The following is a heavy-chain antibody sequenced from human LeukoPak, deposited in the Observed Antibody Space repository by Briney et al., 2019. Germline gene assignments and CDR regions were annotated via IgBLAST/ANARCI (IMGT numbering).Heavy chain of an antibody. D-gene: IGHD2-2*01. V-gene: IGHV4-31*03. CDR3: ASGASYCSSTSCYLRGYSNYYFDY. CDR1: RGSISSGGYY. Sequence: SETLSLTCTVSRGSISSGGYYWCSSRQRPGKGLEWIGYIYYSGSTYYNPSLKSRVTISVDTSKNQFSLKLSSVTAADTAVYYCASGASYCSSTSCYLRGYSNYYFDYWGQGTLVTVSS. J-gene: IGHJ4*02. CDR2: IYYSGST.